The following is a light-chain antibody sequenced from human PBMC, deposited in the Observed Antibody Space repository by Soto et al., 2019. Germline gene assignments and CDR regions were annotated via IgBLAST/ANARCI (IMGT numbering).Light chain of an antibody. J-gene: IGKJ1*01. CDR3: LKNKNSPRP. Sequence: ALQMTQSPSSLSASVGDRVTITCRASQDIRTELGWYQQKPGKAPKLLIYGATTLQSGVPSRFSGSGSGTDFTPPISALQPEDFATYFCLKNKNSPRPFAQGTKGE. V-gene: IGKV1-6*01. CDR2: GAT. CDR1: QDIRTE.